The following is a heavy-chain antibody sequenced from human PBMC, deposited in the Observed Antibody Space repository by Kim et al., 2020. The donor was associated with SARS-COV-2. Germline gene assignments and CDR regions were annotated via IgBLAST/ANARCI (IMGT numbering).Heavy chain of an antibody. CDR2: KYYSRST. CDR3: ARRGPRGSWDWAFYI. V-gene: IGHV4-39*01. D-gene: IGHD6-13*01. CDR1: GGSISSSSYY. J-gene: IGHJ3*02. Sequence: SETLSLTCTVPGGSISSSSYYSGWIRQPPGKGLERIGSKYYSRSTYSNPSLKSRVTILVDTSTNQLSMKLRSVTAADTAVYYCARRGPRGSWDWAFYIWG.